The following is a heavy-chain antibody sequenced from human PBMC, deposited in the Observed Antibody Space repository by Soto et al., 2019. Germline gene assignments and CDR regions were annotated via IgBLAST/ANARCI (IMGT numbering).Heavy chain of an antibody. D-gene: IGHD3-3*01. J-gene: IGHJ6*02. CDR3: AKFPDTVLRFLQWDPYGMDV. Sequence: EVQLLESGGGLVQPGGSLRLSCAASGFTFSSYAMSWVRQAPGKGLEWVSAISGSGGSTYYAESVKGLFTISTNNSKHTLCQQMNSLRAEVTDVYYCAKFPDTVLRFLQWDPYGMDVWGQGTTVTVSS. V-gene: IGHV3-23*01. CDR1: GFTFSSYA. CDR2: ISGSGGST.